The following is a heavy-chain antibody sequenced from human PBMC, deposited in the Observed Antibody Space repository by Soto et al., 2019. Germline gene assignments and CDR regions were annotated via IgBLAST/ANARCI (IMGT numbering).Heavy chain of an antibody. D-gene: IGHD3-3*01. CDR3: AKGRASGYWTFGY. Sequence: GGSLRLSCADSGFAFSTYAMSWVRQAPGKELEWISGIGDSGGSTYCADSVKGRFTISRDNSKNTLYLQMNNLRAEDTAIYYCAKGRASGYWTFGYWGQGTLVTVSS. CDR2: IGDSGGST. V-gene: IGHV3-23*01. J-gene: IGHJ4*02. CDR1: GFAFSTYA.